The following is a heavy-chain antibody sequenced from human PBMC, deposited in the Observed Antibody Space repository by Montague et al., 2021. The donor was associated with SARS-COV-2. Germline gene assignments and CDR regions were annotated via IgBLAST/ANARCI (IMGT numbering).Heavy chain of an antibody. CDR3: AREATSWFGELMGVWFDP. D-gene: IGHD3-10*01. V-gene: IGHV4-4*07. Sequence: SETLSLTCTVSGASITTYYWSWIRQSAGKGLGWIGRIHTSGNTNYNPTLRSRVTMSVDTSKNQFSLKLNSVTAADTAAYYCAREATSWFGELMGVWFDPWGQGTLVTVSS. CDR2: IHTSGNT. J-gene: IGHJ5*02. CDR1: GASITTYY.